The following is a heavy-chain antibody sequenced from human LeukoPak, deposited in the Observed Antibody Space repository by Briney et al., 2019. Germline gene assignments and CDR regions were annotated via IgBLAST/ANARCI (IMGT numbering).Heavy chain of an antibody. CDR1: GFPLSSYA. V-gene: IGHV3-23*01. CDR3: AKDIGYQPDY. D-gene: IGHD2-2*01. J-gene: IGHJ4*02. Sequence: PGGSLRLSCAAWGFPLSSYAMRWVRQAPGKGVEWVSGISGSGGSTYYADAVKGRFTISRDNSKTTLYLQMNSRRAEDTAVYYCAKDIGYQPDYWGQGTLVTVSS. CDR2: ISGSGGST.